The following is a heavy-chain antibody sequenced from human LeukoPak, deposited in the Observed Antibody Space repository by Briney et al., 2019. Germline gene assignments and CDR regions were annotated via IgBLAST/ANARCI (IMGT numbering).Heavy chain of an antibody. D-gene: IGHD4-11*01. V-gene: IGHV1-18*01. J-gene: IGHJ5*02. CDR1: GYTFTSYG. CDR3: ARVTYSNYGWFDP. CDR2: TSAYNSNT. Sequence: TSVKVSCKASGYTFTSYGISLVRQAPGQGLEWMGWTSAYNSNTNNAQKHQGRVTMTTDTSTSTAYMELRSLRSDDTAVYYYARVTYSNYGWFDPWGQGTLVTVSS.